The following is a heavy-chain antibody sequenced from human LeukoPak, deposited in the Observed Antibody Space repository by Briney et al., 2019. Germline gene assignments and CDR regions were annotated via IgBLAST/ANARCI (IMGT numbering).Heavy chain of an antibody. V-gene: IGHV3-30*03. CDR3: ARVMGRYCSSTSCYVDY. Sequence: PGGSLRLSCAASGFAFSSYGMHWVRQAPGKGLEWVAVISYDGSNKYYADPVKGRFTISRDNSKNTLYLQMNSLRAEDTAVYYCARVMGRYCSSTSCYVDYWGQGTLVTVSS. CDR2: ISYDGSNK. D-gene: IGHD2-2*01. CDR1: GFAFSSYG. J-gene: IGHJ4*02.